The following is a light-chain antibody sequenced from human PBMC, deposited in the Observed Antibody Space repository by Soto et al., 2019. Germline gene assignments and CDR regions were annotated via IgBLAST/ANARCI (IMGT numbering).Light chain of an antibody. CDR2: GAS. CDR3: QHYNNWPLT. Sequence: EIVLTQSPGTLSLSPGERATLSCRASQSVSSTYLAWYQQKPGQAPRLLIYGASSRASGIPDRFSGSGSGTYFTLTITSLQSEDFAVYYCQHYNNWPLTFGGGTKVDIK. J-gene: IGKJ4*01. CDR1: QSVSSTY. V-gene: IGKV3-20*01.